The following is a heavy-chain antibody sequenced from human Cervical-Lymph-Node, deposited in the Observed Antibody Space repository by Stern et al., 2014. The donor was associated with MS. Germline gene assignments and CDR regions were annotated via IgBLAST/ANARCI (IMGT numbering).Heavy chain of an antibody. Sequence: VQLEESGGGVVQPGRSLRLSCAASGFTFSSYAMHWVRQAPGKGLEWVAVISYDGSNKYYADSVKGRFTISRDNSKNTLYLQMNSLRAEDTAVYYCARDRDGYNTFDYWGQGTLVTVSS. V-gene: IGHV3-30*01. CDR3: ARDRDGYNTFDY. CDR1: GFTFSSYA. CDR2: ISYDGSNK. J-gene: IGHJ4*02. D-gene: IGHD5-24*01.